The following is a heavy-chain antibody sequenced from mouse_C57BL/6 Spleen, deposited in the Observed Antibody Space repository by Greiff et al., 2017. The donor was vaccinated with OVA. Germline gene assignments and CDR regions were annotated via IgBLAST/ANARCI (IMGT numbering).Heavy chain of an antibody. D-gene: IGHD2-4*01. CDR1: GYTFTSYW. CDR3: ASIYYDYDNYFDY. CDR2: IHPSDSDT. J-gene: IGHJ2*01. Sequence: QVHVKQSGAELVKPGASVKVSCKASGYTFTSYWMHWVKQRPGQGLEWIGRIHPSDSDTNYNQKFKGKATLTVDKSSSTAYMQLSSLTSEDSAVYYCASIYYDYDNYFDYWGQGTTLTVSS. V-gene: IGHV1-74*01.